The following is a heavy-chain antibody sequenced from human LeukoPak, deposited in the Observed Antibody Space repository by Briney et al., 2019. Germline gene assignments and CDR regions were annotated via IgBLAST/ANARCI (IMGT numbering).Heavy chain of an antibody. CDR3: AKHLGFGPQGRYFDY. Sequence: GGSLRLSCAASGFTFSNYAMSWARQAPGKGLEWVSAIGISVGSTFYADSVKGRFTISRDNSKNTLSLQMNSLRAEDTAVYYCAKHLGFGPQGRYFDYWGQGTLVTVSS. D-gene: IGHD3-10*01. CDR1: GFTFSNYA. V-gene: IGHV3-23*01. J-gene: IGHJ4*02. CDR2: IGISVGST.